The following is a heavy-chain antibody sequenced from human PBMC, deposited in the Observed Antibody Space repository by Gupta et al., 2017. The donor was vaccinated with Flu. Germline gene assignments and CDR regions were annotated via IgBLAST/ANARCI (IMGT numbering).Heavy chain of an antibody. J-gene: IGHJ2*01. CDR3: ARPHNWARGPDWYVDL. V-gene: IGHV4-59*08. D-gene: IGHD1-20*01. Sequence: QVQLQESGPGLVKPSETLSLTCNVSGGSISSYYWSWIRQPPGNGLEWIGYFYNSGISNYNPTLKSRVTMSGDTSKNQLSLKLRSVTAADTAVYYCARPHNWARGPDWYVDLWGRGTLVTVSS. CDR2: FYNSGIS. CDR1: GGSISSYY.